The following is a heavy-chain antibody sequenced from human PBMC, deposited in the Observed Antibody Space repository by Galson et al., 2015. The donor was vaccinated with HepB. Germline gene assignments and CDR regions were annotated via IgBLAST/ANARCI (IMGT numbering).Heavy chain of an antibody. Sequence: SVKVSCKASGGSFSKYAFNWVRQAPGQGLEWMGRSIPVSGTTIYAQQFQDRVTITADKSTGTVYMELRSVTSDDTAVYFCSGTFFGDMIMNRYYYYMDVWGNGTTVIISS. CDR2: SIPVSGTT. D-gene: IGHD1-14*01. CDR3: SGTFFGDMIMNRYYYYMDV. J-gene: IGHJ6*03. CDR1: GGSFSKYA. V-gene: IGHV1-69*06.